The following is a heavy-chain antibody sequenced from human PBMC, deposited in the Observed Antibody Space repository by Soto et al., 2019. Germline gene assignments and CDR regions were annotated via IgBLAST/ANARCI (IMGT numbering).Heavy chain of an antibody. CDR1: GGTFSSYA. V-gene: IGHV1-69*13. J-gene: IGHJ5*02. Sequence: GASVKVSCKASGGTFSSYAISWVRQAPGQGLEWMGGIIPIFGTANYAQKFQGRVTITADESTSTAYMELSSLRSEDTAVYYCARDCSSTSCHEHYDSSGYQGDNWFDTWGQGTLVTVSS. D-gene: IGHD2-2*01. CDR3: ARDCSSTSCHEHYDSSGYQGDNWFDT. CDR2: IIPIFGTA.